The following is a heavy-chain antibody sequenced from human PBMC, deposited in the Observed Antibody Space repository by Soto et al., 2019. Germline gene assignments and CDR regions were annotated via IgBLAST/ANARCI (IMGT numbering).Heavy chain of an antibody. Sequence: QVQLVQSGAEVKKPGSSVKVSCKASGGTFSSYAISWVRQAPGQGLEWMGGIIPIFGTANYAQKFQGRVTLTADESTSTAYMELSSLTSEDAAVYYCAYCISTSGPDYYYCGMDVWGQGTTVTVSS. CDR1: GGTFSSYA. CDR3: AYCISTSGPDYYYCGMDV. D-gene: IGHD2-2*01. CDR2: IIPIFGTA. V-gene: IGHV1-69*12. J-gene: IGHJ6*02.